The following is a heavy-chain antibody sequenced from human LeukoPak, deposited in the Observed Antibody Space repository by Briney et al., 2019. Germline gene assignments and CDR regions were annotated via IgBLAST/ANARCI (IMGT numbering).Heavy chain of an antibody. CDR1: GGSISSYY. CDR3: ARGSTARWFDP. CDR2: IYYSGST. V-gene: IGHV4-59*12. J-gene: IGHJ5*02. Sequence: SETLSLTCTVSGGSISSYYWSWIRQPPGKGLEWIGYIYYSGSTYYNPSLKSRVTISVDTSKNQFSLKLSSVTAADTAVYYCARGSTARWFDPWGQGTLVTVSS. D-gene: IGHD5-18*01.